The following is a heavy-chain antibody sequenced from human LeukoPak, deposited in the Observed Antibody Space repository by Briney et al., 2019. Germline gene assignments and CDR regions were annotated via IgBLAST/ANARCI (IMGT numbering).Heavy chain of an antibody. D-gene: IGHD3-22*01. V-gene: IGHV1-2*02. J-gene: IGHJ4*02. Sequence: ASVKVSFKASGYTFTVYSIHWVRQAPGQGREWMGWINLKSGGTNYAQKFQARVTMTRETSISTAYMELSRLRSDDTAVYYCAREDSTGYSSLDYWGQGTLVTVSS. CDR2: INLKSGGT. CDR1: GYTFTVYS. CDR3: AREDSTGYSSLDY.